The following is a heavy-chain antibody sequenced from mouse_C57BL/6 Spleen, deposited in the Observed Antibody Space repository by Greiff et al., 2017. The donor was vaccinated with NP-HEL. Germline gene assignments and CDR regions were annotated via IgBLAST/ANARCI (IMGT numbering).Heavy chain of an antibody. CDR3: ARIYYDYDSAMDY. D-gene: IGHD2-4*01. J-gene: IGHJ4*01. CDR2: IWSGGST. CDR1: GFSLTSYG. Sequence: VQLKESGPSLVQPSQSLSITCTVSGFSLTSYGVHWVRQSPGKGLEWLGVIWSGGSTDSNAAFISRLSISKANSKSQVFFKMKSLQADDTAIYYCARIYYDYDSAMDYWGQGTSVTVSS. V-gene: IGHV2-2*01.